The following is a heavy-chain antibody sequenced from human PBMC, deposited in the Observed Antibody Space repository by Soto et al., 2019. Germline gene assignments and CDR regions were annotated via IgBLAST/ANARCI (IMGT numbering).Heavy chain of an antibody. J-gene: IGHJ6*01. CDR2: IIPIFRTA. Sequence: QVQLGQSSAEVKKPGSSVKVYGQASGGTFSTYTVSWVRQAPVQWLEWMGGIIPIFRTANYAQKFQGRVTVTADESTSTAYMELSSLRSEDTAVYYCARRYCISTSCHYYGMDVWGQGTTVTVSS. D-gene: IGHD2-2*01. CDR1: GGTFSTYT. CDR3: ARRYCISTSCHYYGMDV. V-gene: IGHV1-69*12.